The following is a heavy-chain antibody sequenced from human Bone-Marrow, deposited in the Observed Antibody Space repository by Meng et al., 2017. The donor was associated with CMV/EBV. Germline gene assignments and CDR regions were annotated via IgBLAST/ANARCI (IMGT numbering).Heavy chain of an antibody. Sequence: GESLKISCAASGFTFSSYSMNWVRQAPGKGLEWVAFIRYDGSNKYYVDSVKGRFTISRDNAKNSLYLQMNSLRAEDTAVYYCARDLTTSVLLWFGESVGVPSYPYGMDVWGQGTTVTVSS. CDR1: GFTFSSYS. CDR3: ARDLTTSVLLWFGESVGVPSYPYGMDV. J-gene: IGHJ6*02. D-gene: IGHD3-10*01. V-gene: IGHV3-30*02. CDR2: IRYDGSNK.